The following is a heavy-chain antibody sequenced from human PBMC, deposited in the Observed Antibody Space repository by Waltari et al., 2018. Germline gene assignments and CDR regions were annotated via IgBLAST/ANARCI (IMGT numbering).Heavy chain of an antibody. CDR2: KSQDGTEK. CDR3: ARGSTGV. Sequence: EVQLVESGGGLVQPGGSLRLSCEVSGFTSNTYGRTWARQAPGKGREYLSTKSQDGTEKYYVDSVKGRFSISRDNAKNSLYLQISSLRAEDTAVYYCARGSTGVWGQGTLVSVSS. D-gene: IGHD1-1*01. V-gene: IGHV3-7*04. J-gene: IGHJ4*02. CDR1: GFTSNTYG.